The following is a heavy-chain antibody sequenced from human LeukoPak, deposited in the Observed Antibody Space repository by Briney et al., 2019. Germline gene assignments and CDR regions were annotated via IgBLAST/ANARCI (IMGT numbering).Heavy chain of an antibody. J-gene: IGHJ5*02. CDR1: GYSISNGYF. V-gene: IGHV4-38-2*02. CDR2: VYHVGTT. D-gene: IGHD3-10*01. CDR3: ARGLGPGNWFDP. Sequence: ASETLSLTCSVSGYSISNGYFWGWIRQPPGKGLEWIGVYHVGTTDYNPSLKSRVTISVDTSKNQFSLKLSSVTAADTAMFYCARGLGPGNWFDPWGQGTLVTVSS.